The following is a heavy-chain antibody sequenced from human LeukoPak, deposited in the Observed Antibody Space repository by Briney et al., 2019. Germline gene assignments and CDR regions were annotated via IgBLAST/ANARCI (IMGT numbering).Heavy chain of an antibody. V-gene: IGHV3-21*01. CDR1: GFTFSSYS. CDR3: ARVRKLELRY. D-gene: IGHD1-7*01. Sequence: GSLRLTCAASGFTFSSYSMNWFRQAPGKGLEWVSSISSSSSYIYYADSVKGRFTISRDNAKNSLYVQMNSLRAEDTAVYYCARVRKLELRYWGQGTLVTVSS. J-gene: IGHJ4*02. CDR2: ISSSSSYI.